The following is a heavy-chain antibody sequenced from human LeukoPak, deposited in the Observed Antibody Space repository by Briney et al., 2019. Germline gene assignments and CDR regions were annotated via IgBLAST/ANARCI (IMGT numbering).Heavy chain of an antibody. J-gene: IGHJ4*02. Sequence: PGGSLRLSCAASEITFSSYEMNWVRQAPGKGLEWVSYISNSDSTTYYADSVKGRFTLSRDNAKNSLYLQMNSLRAEDTGVYYCARTRYVYLSDYWGQGTLVTVSS. CDR1: EITFSSYE. D-gene: IGHD3-10*02. V-gene: IGHV3-48*03. CDR2: ISNSDSTT. CDR3: ARTRYVYLSDY.